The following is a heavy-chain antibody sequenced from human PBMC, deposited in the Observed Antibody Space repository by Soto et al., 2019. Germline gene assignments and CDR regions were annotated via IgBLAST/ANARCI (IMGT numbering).Heavy chain of an antibody. D-gene: IGHD6-19*01. V-gene: IGHV4-34*01. Sequence: TSETLSLTCAVYGGSFSGYYWSWIRQPPGKGLEWIGEINHSGSTNYNPSLKSRVTISVDTSKNQFSLKLSSVTAADTAVYYCARDGWYYYYYGMDVWGQGTTVTVSS. CDR2: INHSGST. J-gene: IGHJ6*02. CDR3: ARDGWYYYYYGMDV. CDR1: GGSFSGYY.